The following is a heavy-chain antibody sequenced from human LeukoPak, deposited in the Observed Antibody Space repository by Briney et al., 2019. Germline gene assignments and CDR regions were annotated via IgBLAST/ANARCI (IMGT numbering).Heavy chain of an antibody. V-gene: IGHV1-2*02. CDR3: AREDYYDSSCYYKIKEYVHH. CDR1: GYTFTGYY. Sequence: GASVKVSCKDSGYTFTGYYMHWVRQAPGQGLEWMGWINPNSGGTNYAQKFQGRVTMTRDTSISTAYMELSRLRSDDTAVYYCAREDYYDSSCYYKIKEYVHHWGQGTLVTVSS. D-gene: IGHD3-22*01. CDR2: INPNSGGT. J-gene: IGHJ1*01.